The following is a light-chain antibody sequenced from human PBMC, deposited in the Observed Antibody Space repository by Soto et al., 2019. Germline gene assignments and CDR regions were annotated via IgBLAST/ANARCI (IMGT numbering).Light chain of an antibody. CDR1: QDISNH. CDR2: DAS. CDR3: QQYDNFPPIT. Sequence: DLQMTQSPSSLSASVGDRFTITCQSSQDISNHLNWYQQKPRKAPELXXLDASNLEPGVPSRFSGSGSGTDFTLTISSLQPEDVATYFCQQYDNFPPITFGQGTRLEIK. J-gene: IGKJ5*01. V-gene: IGKV1-33*01.